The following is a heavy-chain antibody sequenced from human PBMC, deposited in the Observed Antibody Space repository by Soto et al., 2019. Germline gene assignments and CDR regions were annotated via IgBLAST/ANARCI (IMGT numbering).Heavy chain of an antibody. CDR3: ARDTAYSSSSPEYFQH. CDR1: GYTFTGYY. Sequence: ASVKVSCKASGYTFTGYYMHWVRQAPGQGLEWMGWINPNSGGTNYAQKFQGWVTMTRDTSISTAYMELSRLRSDDTAVYYCARDTAYSSSSPEYFQHWGQGTLVTVSS. J-gene: IGHJ1*01. CDR2: INPNSGGT. V-gene: IGHV1-2*04. D-gene: IGHD6-6*01.